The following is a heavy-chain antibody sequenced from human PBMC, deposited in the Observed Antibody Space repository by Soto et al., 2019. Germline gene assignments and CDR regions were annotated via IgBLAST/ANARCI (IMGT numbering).Heavy chain of an antibody. CDR1: GFTFSSYG. J-gene: IGHJ6*02. Sequence: SLRLSCAASGFTFSSYGMHWVRQAPGKGLEWVAVIWYDGSNKYYADSVKGRFTISRDNSKNTLYLQMNSLRAEDTAVYYCARGYCSGGSCYPTFNGMDVWGQGTTVTVSS. CDR3: ARGYCSGGSCYPTFNGMDV. D-gene: IGHD2-15*01. CDR2: IWYDGSNK. V-gene: IGHV3-33*01.